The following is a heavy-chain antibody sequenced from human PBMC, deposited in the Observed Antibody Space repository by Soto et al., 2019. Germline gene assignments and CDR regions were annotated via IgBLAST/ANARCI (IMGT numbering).Heavy chain of an antibody. CDR2: INPNSGGT. D-gene: IGHD5-18*01. Sequence: ASVKVSCKASGYTFTGYYMHWVRQAPGQGLEWMGWINPNSGGTNYAQKFQGWVTISVDTSKNQFSLKLSSVTAADTAVYYCARSTAPGAFDIWGQGTMVTVSS. CDR3: ARSTAPGAFDI. CDR1: GYTFTGYY. J-gene: IGHJ3*02. V-gene: IGHV1-2*04.